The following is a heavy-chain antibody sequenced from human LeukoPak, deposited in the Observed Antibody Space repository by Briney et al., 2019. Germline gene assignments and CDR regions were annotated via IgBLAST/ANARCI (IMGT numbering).Heavy chain of an antibody. V-gene: IGHV1-69*05. D-gene: IGHD5-12*01. Sequence: ASVKVSCKASGGTFSSYAISWVRQAPGQGLEWKGGIIPIFGTANYAQKFQGRVTITTDESTSTAYMELSSLRSEDTAVYYCASGSGIDYNRFDPWGQGTLVTVSS. J-gene: IGHJ5*02. CDR3: ASGSGIDYNRFDP. CDR2: IIPIFGTA. CDR1: GGTFSSYA.